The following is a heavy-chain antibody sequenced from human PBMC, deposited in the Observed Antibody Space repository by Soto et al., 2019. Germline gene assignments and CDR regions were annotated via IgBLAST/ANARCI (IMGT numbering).Heavy chain of an antibody. CDR2: IYYSGST. J-gene: IGHJ5*02. Sequence: SETLSLTCTVSGGSISSGGYYWSWIRQHPGKGLEWIGYIYYSGSTYYNPSLKSRVTISVDTSKNQFSLKLSSVTAADTAVYYCARAYGSEGNNWLDPWGQGTLVTVYS. CDR3: ARAYGSEGNNWLDP. V-gene: IGHV4-31*03. D-gene: IGHD2-15*01. CDR1: GGSISSGGYY.